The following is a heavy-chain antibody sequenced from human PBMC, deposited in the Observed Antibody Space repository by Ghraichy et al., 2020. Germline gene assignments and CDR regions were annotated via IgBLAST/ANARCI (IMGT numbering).Heavy chain of an antibody. Sequence: SETLSLTCTISGGSISNYYWNWIRQPAGKGLEWIGRIYSSGTTDYNPSLKSRLTLSIDTSKNQFSLTLGSVTAADTAMYYCARDSSGYFYTPDSWGQGTLVTVSS. D-gene: IGHD3-22*01. CDR3: ARDSSGYFYTPDS. CDR2: IYSSGTT. CDR1: GGSISNYY. V-gene: IGHV4-4*07. J-gene: IGHJ4*02.